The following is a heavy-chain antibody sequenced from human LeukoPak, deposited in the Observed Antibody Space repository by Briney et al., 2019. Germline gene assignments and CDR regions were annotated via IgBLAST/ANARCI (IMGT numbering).Heavy chain of an antibody. CDR3: ARSKYSTSWQYYFDY. D-gene: IGHD6-13*01. CDR1: GYSFTIYW. CDR2: IYPGDSDT. V-gene: IGHV5-51*01. Sequence: GESLKISCKGSGYSFTIYWIGWVRQMPGKGLEWMGIIYPGDSDTRYSPSFEGQVTISADKSSSTAYLQWSSLKASDTAMYYCARSKYSTSWQYYFDYWGQGTLVTVSS. J-gene: IGHJ4*02.